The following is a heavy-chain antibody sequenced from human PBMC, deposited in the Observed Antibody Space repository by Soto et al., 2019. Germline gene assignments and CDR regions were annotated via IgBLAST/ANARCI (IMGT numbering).Heavy chain of an antibody. D-gene: IGHD3-3*01. V-gene: IGHV3-23*01. J-gene: IGHJ4*02. Sequence: GGSLRLSCAASGFTFSSYSMSWVRQAPGKGLEWVSAISGSGGSTYYADSVKGRFTISRDNSKNTLYLQMNSLRAEDTAVYYCAKDREGYSDFWSGYGTNKNYFDYWGQGTLVTVSS. CDR2: ISGSGGST. CDR1: GFTFSSYS. CDR3: AKDREGYSDFWSGYGTNKNYFDY.